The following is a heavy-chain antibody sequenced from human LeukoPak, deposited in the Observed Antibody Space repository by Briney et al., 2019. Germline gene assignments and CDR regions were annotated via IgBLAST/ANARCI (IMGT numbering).Heavy chain of an antibody. V-gene: IGHV3-48*03. CDR1: GFTLSTYE. CDR2: ITGSGSPI. Sequence: GGSLRLSCAASGFTLSTYEMKWVRQAPGKGLEWGSYITGSGSPIYYADIVKGRFTISRDNAKISLSLQTNSLRADDTAIYFCVTHSSSAYYWGQGTLVTVSS. CDR3: VTHSSSAYY. D-gene: IGHD6-6*01. J-gene: IGHJ4*02.